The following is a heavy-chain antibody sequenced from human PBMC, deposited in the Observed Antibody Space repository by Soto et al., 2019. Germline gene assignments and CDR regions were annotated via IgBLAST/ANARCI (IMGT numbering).Heavy chain of an antibody. CDR1: GFSISADGVG. Sequence: QITLKESGPALVKPTQTLTLTCSCSGFSISADGVGVGWIRQPPGKALEWLAILYWDDDKRYSPSLNSRLTITKDTPXXXVXXTMTNVDPVDTATYFCAPSRRRASFSGGNCYHFDSWGQGTLVTVSS. D-gene: IGHD2-15*01. CDR3: APSRRRASFSGGNCYHFDS. CDR2: LYWDDDK. V-gene: IGHV2-5*02. J-gene: IGHJ4*02.